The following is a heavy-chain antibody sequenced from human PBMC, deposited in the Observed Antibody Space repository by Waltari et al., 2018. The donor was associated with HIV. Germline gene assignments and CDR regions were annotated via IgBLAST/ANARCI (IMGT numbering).Heavy chain of an antibody. J-gene: IGHJ3*01. V-gene: IGHV1-2*02. CDR1: GFSLTGYY. Sequence: QVQMAQSGAEVKKPGASVKVSCKTSGFSLTGYYIHWVRQAPGQGLEWMGWIYSNTGDTNYGLQFEGRVTMTRDTSMRTAYMELRTLRSDDTALYYCARQMTFYDAFDVWGQGTVVTVSS. CDR3: ARQMTFYDAFDV. CDR2: IYSNTGDT.